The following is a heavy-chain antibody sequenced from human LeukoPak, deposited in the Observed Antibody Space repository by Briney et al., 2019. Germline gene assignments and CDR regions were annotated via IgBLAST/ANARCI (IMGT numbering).Heavy chain of an antibody. CDR2: IRYDGSNK. D-gene: IGHD3-10*01. Sequence: PGGSLRLSCAASGFTFSSYGMHWVRQAPGKGLEWVAFIRYDGSNKYYADSVKGRFTISRDNSKNTLYLQMNSLRAEDTAVYYRAKDLDTYYYGSGSHWGQGTLVTVSS. CDR3: AKDLDTYYYGSGSH. CDR1: GFTFSSYG. V-gene: IGHV3-30*02. J-gene: IGHJ4*02.